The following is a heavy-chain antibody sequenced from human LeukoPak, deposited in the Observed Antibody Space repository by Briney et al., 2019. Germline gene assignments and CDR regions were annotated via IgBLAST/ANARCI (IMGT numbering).Heavy chain of an antibody. D-gene: IGHD6-19*01. CDR1: GGSISSSNW. J-gene: IGHJ3*02. Sequence: NPSGTLSLTCAVSGGSISSSNWWSWVRQPPGKGLEWIGEIYHSGSTNYNPSLKSRVTISVDTSKNQFSLRLSSVTAADTAVYYCAREGEQWYAFDIWGQGTMVTVSS. V-gene: IGHV4-4*02. CDR2: IYHSGST. CDR3: AREGEQWYAFDI.